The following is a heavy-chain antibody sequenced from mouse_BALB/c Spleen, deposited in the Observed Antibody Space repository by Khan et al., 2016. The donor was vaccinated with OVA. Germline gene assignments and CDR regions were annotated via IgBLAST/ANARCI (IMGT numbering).Heavy chain of an antibody. Sequence: VRLQQSGPELVKPGASVKMSCKASGYTFTSYDMHWVKQKPGQGLEWIGYINPYNDYTNFNEKFKGKATLTSDKSSSTAYMELSSLSSEDSAFYYCARGVHGLQTWFAYWGQGTLVTVSA. CDR2: INPYNDYT. CDR3: ARGVHGLQTWFAY. CDR1: GYTFTSYD. D-gene: IGHD3-1*01. V-gene: IGHV1S136*01. J-gene: IGHJ3*01.